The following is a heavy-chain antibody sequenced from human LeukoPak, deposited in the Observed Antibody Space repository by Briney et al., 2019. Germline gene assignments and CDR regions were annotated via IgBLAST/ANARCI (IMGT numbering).Heavy chain of an antibody. Sequence: GGSLRLSCTASGFTLGDYAMSWVSQAPGKGLEWAGFIRSKAYGGTTEYAASVKGRFTISRDDSKSIAYLQMNSLKTEDTAVSYCTRDRRNYYDSSGYSYWGKGTLVTVSS. V-gene: IGHV3-49*04. CDR2: IRSKAYGGTT. D-gene: IGHD3-22*01. CDR3: TRDRRNYYDSSGYSY. J-gene: IGHJ4*02. CDR1: GFTLGDYA.